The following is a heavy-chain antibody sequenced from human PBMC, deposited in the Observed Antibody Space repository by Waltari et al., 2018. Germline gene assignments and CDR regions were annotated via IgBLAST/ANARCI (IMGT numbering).Heavy chain of an antibody. J-gene: IGHJ4*02. CDR3: ARVSTNNGPGDLDY. Sequence: VQLVQSETEVKKPGASVMVSCKTSGSPFKSYAFSWVRQAAGQGLEWMGWVSGYNGDTFYAQNFQDRLTMTTETSTTKTYMELRNLRSDDTAIYYCARVSTNNGPGDLDYWGQGTLVTVSA. CDR1: GSPFKSYA. CDR2: VSGYNGDT. D-gene: IGHD2-8*01. V-gene: IGHV1-18*01.